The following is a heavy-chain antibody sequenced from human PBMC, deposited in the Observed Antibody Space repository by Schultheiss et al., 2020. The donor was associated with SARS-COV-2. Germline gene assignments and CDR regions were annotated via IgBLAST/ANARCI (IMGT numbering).Heavy chain of an antibody. V-gene: IGHV3-74*01. Sequence: GGSLRLSCAASGFTFSSYWMHWVRQVPGKGLMWVSRIDNDGSTTNYADSVKGRFTISRDNAKNTLYLQMNRLRAEDTAVYYCARLDGGTAGAEYFHHWGRGTLVTVSS. CDR2: IDNDGSTT. CDR3: ARLDGGTAGAEYFHH. J-gene: IGHJ1*01. CDR1: GFTFSSYW. D-gene: IGHD2-21*02.